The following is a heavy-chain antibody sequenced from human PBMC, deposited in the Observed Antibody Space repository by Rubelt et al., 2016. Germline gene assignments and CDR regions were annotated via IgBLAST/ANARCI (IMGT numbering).Heavy chain of an antibody. CDR1: YA. CDR3: ARNPHLAPGLLFDL. Sequence: YAMSWVRRAPGKGLEWVSSIFGGGERTYYADSVKGRFTISRDNSRNTLYLQMNSLRVEDTAVYYCARNPHLAPGLLFDLWGQGTMVTVSS. V-gene: IGHV3-23*01. J-gene: IGHJ3*01. D-gene: IGHD1-14*01. CDR2: IFGGGERT.